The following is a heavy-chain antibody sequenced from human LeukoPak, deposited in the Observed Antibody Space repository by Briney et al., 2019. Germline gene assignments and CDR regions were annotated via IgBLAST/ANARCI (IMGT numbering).Heavy chain of an antibody. CDR2: INHSGST. D-gene: IGHD6-13*01. CDR3: ARLVAAAGISQYNWFDP. Sequence: PSETLSLTCAVYGGSFSGYYWSWIRQPPGKGLEWIGEINHSGSTNYNPSLKSRVTISVDTSKNQFSLKLSSVTAADTAVYYCARLVAAAGISQYNWFDPWGQGTLVTVSS. CDR1: GGSFSGYY. V-gene: IGHV4-34*01. J-gene: IGHJ5*02.